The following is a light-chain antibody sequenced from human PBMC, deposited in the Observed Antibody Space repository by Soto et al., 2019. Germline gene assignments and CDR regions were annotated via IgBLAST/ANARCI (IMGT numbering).Light chain of an antibody. CDR2: EGH. V-gene: IGLV2-23*01. CDR1: SGYVGTYSL. Sequence: QSVLAQPASVSGSPGQSITISCTGASGYVGTYSLVSWYQQHPGKAPKVVIYEGHKRPSGVPDRFSGSTSVNTASLTISGLQTDDEADYYCCLYVGATTYDFGTGTKVTVL. J-gene: IGLJ1*01. CDR3: CLYVGATTYD.